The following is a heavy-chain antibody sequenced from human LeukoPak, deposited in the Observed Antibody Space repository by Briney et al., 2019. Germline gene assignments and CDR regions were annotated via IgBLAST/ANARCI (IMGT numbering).Heavy chain of an antibody. J-gene: IGHJ4*02. D-gene: IGHD3-22*01. CDR1: GFTFSSYA. V-gene: IGHV3-33*08. CDR3: ARGPYRWYDSSGYYYSFDY. Sequence: GGSLRLSCAASGFTFSSYAMTWVRQAPGKGLEWVAVIWYDGSNKYYADSVKGRFTISRDNSKNTLYLQMNSLRAEDTAVYYCARGPYRWYDSSGYYYSFDYWGQGTLVTVSS. CDR2: IWYDGSNK.